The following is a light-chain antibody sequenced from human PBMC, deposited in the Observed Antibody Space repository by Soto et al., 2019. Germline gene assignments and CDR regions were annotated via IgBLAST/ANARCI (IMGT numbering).Light chain of an antibody. CDR2: GAS. Sequence: EIALTQSPGTLSFSPGGRASLSCRASHSVSSPSLAWYQQKPGQAPRLLIYGASSRATGIPDRFSGSGSGTDFTLTISRLEPEDFAVYYCQHYDSSPPWTFGQGTKVDIK. V-gene: IGKV3-20*01. J-gene: IGKJ1*01. CDR1: HSVSSPS. CDR3: QHYDSSPPWT.